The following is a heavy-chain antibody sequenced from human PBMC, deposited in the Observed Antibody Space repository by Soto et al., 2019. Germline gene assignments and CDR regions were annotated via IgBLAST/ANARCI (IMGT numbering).Heavy chain of an antibody. J-gene: IGHJ4*02. CDR3: ARDHGDYPYFDY. Sequence: SETLSLTCTVSGGSISSGGYYWSWIRQHPGKGLEWIGYIYYSGSTYYNPSLKSRVTISVDTSKNQFSLKLSSVTAADTAVYYCARDHGDYPYFDYWGQGTLVTVSS. D-gene: IGHD4-17*01. CDR1: GGSISSGGYY. CDR2: IYYSGST. V-gene: IGHV4-31*03.